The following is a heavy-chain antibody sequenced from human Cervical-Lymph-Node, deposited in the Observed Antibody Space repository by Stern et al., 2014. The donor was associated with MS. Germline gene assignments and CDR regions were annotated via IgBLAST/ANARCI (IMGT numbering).Heavy chain of an antibody. CDR1: GYTFTSYA. D-gene: IGHD3-22*01. J-gene: IGHJ4*02. CDR2: INAGNGNT. CDR3: ARSYTGYYYDSSGLDY. Sequence: QVQLVQSGAEVKKPGASVKVSCKASGYTFTSYAMHWVRQAPGQRLEWMGWINAGNGNTKYSQKFQGRVTITRDTSASTAYMELSSLRSEDTAVYYCARSYTGYYYDSSGLDYWGQGTLVTVSS. V-gene: IGHV1-3*01.